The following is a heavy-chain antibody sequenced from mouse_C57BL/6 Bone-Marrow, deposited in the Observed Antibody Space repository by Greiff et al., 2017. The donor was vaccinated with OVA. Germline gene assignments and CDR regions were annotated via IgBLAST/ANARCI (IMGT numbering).Heavy chain of an antibody. CDR1: GYTFTSYW. D-gene: IGHD1-1*01. J-gene: IGHJ2*01. CDR3: ARKALITTVVADFDY. CDR2: IDPSDSYT. V-gene: IGHV1-59*01. Sequence: QVQLKESGAELVRPGTSVKLSCKASGYTFTSYWMHWVKQRPGQGLEWIGVIDPSDSYTNYNQKFKGKATLTVDTSSSTAYMQLSSLTSEDSAVYYCARKALITTVVADFDYWGQGTTLTVSS.